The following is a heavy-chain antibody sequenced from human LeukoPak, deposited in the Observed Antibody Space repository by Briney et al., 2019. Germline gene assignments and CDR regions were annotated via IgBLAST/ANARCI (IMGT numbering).Heavy chain of an antibody. D-gene: IGHD3-22*01. CDR2: IYYSGST. Sequence: NPSETLSLTCTVSGGSISSSSYYWGWIRQPPGKGLEWIGSIYYSGSTYYNPSLKSRVTISVDTSKNQFSLKLSSVTAADTAVYYCARDSGYDSSGYYYPGYWYFDLWGRGTLVTVSS. J-gene: IGHJ2*01. V-gene: IGHV4-39*07. CDR1: GGSISSSSYY. CDR3: ARDSGYDSSGYYYPGYWYFDL.